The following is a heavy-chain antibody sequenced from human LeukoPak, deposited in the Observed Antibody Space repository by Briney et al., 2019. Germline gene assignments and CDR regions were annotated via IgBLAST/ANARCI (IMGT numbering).Heavy chain of an antibody. CDR1: GYTFTGYY. V-gene: IGHV1-2*02. J-gene: IGHJ4*02. D-gene: IGHD6-19*01. CDR2: INPNSGGT. Sequence: ASVKVSCKASGYTFTGYYMHWVRQAPGQGLEWMGWINPNSGGTNYAQKFQGRVTMTRDTSISTAYMELSRLRSDDTAVYYCARDARAVAFWSSELDYWGRGTLVTVSS. CDR3: ARDARAVAFWSSELDY.